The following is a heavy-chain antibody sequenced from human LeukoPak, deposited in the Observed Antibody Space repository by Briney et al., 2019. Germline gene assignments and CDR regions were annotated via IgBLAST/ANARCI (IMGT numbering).Heavy chain of an antibody. D-gene: IGHD1-14*01. CDR1: GFTFSNYG. V-gene: IGHV3-30*03. Sequence: PGGSLRLSCAASGFTFSNYGMHWVRQAPGKGLEWVAVTSDDGKTGYYAESVKGRFTISRDNSKNTLSLQMNSLRAEDTAVYYCARMSRILTNFDYWGQGTLVTVSS. J-gene: IGHJ4*02. CDR3: ARMSRILTNFDY. CDR2: TSDDGKTG.